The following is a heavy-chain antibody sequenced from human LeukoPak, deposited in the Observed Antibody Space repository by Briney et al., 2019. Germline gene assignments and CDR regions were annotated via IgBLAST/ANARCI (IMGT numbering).Heavy chain of an antibody. Sequence: SETLSLTCAVYGGSFSGYYWSWIRQPPGKGLEWIGEINHSGSTNYNLSLKSRVTMSVDTSKNQFSLKLSSVTAADTAVYYCARGAHSAPHWYFDLWGRGTLVTVSS. CDR3: ARGAHSAPHWYFDL. CDR1: GGSFSGYY. V-gene: IGHV4-34*01. D-gene: IGHD2-21*01. CDR2: INHSGST. J-gene: IGHJ2*01.